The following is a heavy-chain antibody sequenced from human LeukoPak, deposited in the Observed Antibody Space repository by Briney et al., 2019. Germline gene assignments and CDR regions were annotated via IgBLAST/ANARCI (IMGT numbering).Heavy chain of an antibody. CDR3: ARDPPLIPIAAAGDY. CDR2: IIPIFGTA. J-gene: IGHJ4*02. CDR1: GGTFSSYA. Sequence: GASVKVSCTASGGTFSSYAISWVRQAPGQGLEWMRGIIPIFGTANYAQKFQGRVTITADESTSTAYMELSSLRSEDTAVYYCARDPPLIPIAAAGDYWGQGTLVTVSP. V-gene: IGHV1-69*13. D-gene: IGHD6-13*01.